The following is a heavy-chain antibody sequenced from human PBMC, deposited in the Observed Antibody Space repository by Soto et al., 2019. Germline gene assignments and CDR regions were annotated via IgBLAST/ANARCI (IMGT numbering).Heavy chain of an antibody. CDR1: GFTFSDFW. J-gene: IGHJ4*02. V-gene: IGHV3-7*01. CDR2: INQDGGEK. CDR3: ARDGVISPAQLDY. Sequence: EVQLVESGGGLVQPGGSLRLSCTASGFTFSDFWMHWVRQAPGKGLEWVASINQDGGEKDYLDSVKGRLTTSRDNAKNSLSLQVSGLRAEDTGVYYCARDGVISPAQLDYWGQGPLVTVSS. D-gene: IGHD6-13*01.